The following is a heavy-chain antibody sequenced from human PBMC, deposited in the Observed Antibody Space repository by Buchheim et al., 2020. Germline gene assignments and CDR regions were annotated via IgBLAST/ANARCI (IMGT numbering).Heavy chain of an antibody. D-gene: IGHD2-15*01. V-gene: IGHV3-30*18. CDR1: GFTFSRYH. CDR2: ILYDGSQK. Sequence: QVQLVESGGGVVQPGRSLRLSCAASGFTFSRYHMHWVRQAPGKGLEWLAVILYDGSQKYYADSVKGRITLSRDTSQDKLYLQMNSLRAEDTAVYYCAKDRSYCSGGSCPNYFDYWGQGTL. CDR3: AKDRSYCSGGSCPNYFDY. J-gene: IGHJ4*02.